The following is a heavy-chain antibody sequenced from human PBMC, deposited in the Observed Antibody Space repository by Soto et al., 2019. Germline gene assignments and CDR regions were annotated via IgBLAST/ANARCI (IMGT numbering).Heavy chain of an antibody. CDR2: MNPNNGDS. Sequence: XSVKVSCKASVYTFTGYYIHWVRQAPGQGLEWVGRMNPNNGDSKYEQKFQGRVSMTRDMSITTAYLTLTSLRSDDTAIFYCARARVAATRPRLDHWGQGTLVTVSS. CDR1: VYTFTGYY. CDR3: ARARVAATRPRLDH. D-gene: IGHD2-15*01. J-gene: IGHJ5*02. V-gene: IGHV1-2*06.